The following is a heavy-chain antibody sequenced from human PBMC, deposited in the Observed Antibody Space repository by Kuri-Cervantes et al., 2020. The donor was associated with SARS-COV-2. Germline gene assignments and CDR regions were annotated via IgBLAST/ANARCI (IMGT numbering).Heavy chain of an antibody. D-gene: IGHD6-19*01. Sequence: SETLSLTCAVYGGSFSGYYWSWIRQPPGKGLEWIGEINHSGSTNYNPSLKSRVTTSVDTSKDQFSLKLSSVTAADTAVYYCALGVAVAGTGYFQHWGQGTLVTVSS. CDR3: ALGVAVAGTGYFQH. CDR1: GGSFSGYY. V-gene: IGHV4-34*01. J-gene: IGHJ1*01. CDR2: INHSGST.